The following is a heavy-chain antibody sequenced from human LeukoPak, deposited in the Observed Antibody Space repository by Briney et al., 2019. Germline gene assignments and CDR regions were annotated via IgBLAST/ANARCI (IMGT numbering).Heavy chain of an antibody. Sequence: GGSLKLSCTASGFTLSSYEMNWVRQAPGKGPEWISYIGSGGTSIFYADSVKGRFTISRDSAENSLYLQMSTLRAEDTAIYYCARGYGGYDKRGQGTLVTVSS. CDR2: IGSGGTSI. D-gene: IGHD5-12*01. V-gene: IGHV3-48*03. CDR1: GFTLSSYE. J-gene: IGHJ4*02. CDR3: ARGYGGYDK.